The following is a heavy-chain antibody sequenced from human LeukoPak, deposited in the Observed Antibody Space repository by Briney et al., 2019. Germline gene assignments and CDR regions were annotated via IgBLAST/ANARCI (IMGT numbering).Heavy chain of an antibody. CDR3: ARGSKYSSSVRTHYYYMDV. CDR1: GGSISSYY. Sequence: SETLSLTCTVSGGSISSYYWSWIRQPPGKGLEWIGYIYYSGSTNYNPSLKSRVTISVDTSKNLFSLKLSSVTAADTAVYYCARGSKYSSSVRTHYYYMDVWGKGTTVTVSS. D-gene: IGHD6-6*01. J-gene: IGHJ6*03. CDR2: IYYSGST. V-gene: IGHV4-59*01.